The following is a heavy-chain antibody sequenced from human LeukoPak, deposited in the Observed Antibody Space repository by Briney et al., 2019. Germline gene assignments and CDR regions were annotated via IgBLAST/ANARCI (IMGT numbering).Heavy chain of an antibody. D-gene: IGHD1-26*01. CDR3: ARDTNSGSYLGDDAFDI. CDR2: ISGSNSYI. V-gene: IGHV3-21*01. J-gene: IGHJ3*02. CDR1: GFTFSSYS. Sequence: GGSLRLSCAASGFTFSSYSMNWVRQAPGKGLEWVSSISGSNSYIYYADSMKGRFTISRDNAKNSLYLQMNSLRAEDTAVYYCARDTNSGSYLGDDAFDIWGQGTMVTVSS.